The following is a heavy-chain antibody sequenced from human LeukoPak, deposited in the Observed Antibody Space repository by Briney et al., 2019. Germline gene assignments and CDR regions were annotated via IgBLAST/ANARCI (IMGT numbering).Heavy chain of an antibody. Sequence: PSETLSLTCTVSGSSISSGVYYWRWIRQPAGKGLEWIGRIHTRGTTNYNPSLKSRVTISVDTPKSQFSLNLSSVTAADTGVYYCARGAPTYDSSGYYIGYYFDYWGQGTLVTVSS. CDR3: ARGAPTYDSSGYYIGYYFDY. V-gene: IGHV4-61*02. D-gene: IGHD3-22*01. J-gene: IGHJ4*02. CDR1: GSSISSGVYY. CDR2: IHTRGTT.